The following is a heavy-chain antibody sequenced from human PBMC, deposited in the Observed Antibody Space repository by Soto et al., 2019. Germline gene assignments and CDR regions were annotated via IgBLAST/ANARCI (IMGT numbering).Heavy chain of an antibody. Sequence: QAPGKGLEWMGWINSNSGDTNYAQKFQGWVTMTRDTSISTVYVELSRLKSDDTAVYFCARQARGHSFDIWGQGTMVTVSS. CDR2: INSNSGDT. CDR3: ARQARGHSFDI. V-gene: IGHV1-2*04. J-gene: IGHJ3*02.